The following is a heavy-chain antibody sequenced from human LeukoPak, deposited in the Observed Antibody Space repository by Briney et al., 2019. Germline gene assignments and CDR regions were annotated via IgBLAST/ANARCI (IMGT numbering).Heavy chain of an antibody. Sequence: SETLSLTRAVSGVSISSSNWWSWVRPPPGKGLEWIGQIYHSGSTNYNPSLKSRVTISVDKSKNQFSLKLRSVTAADTAVYYCARDHHPGYHDSLGFNWLDPWGQGTLVSVSS. CDR1: GVSISSSNW. V-gene: IGHV4-4*02. CDR3: ARDHHPGYHDSLGFNWLDP. D-gene: IGHD3-22*01. J-gene: IGHJ5*02. CDR2: IYHSGST.